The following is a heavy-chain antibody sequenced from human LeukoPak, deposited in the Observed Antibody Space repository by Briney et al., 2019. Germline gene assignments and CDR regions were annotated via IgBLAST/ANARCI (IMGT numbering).Heavy chain of an antibody. V-gene: IGHV4-30-4*01. CDR2: IYYSGST. Sequence: SETLSLTCTVSGGSISSGDYSWSWIRQPPGKGLEWIGYIYYSGSTYYNPSLKSRVTISVDTSKNQFSLKLSSVTAADTAVYYCARSEDDYGDYLHAFDIWGQGTMVTVSS. CDR3: ARSEDDYGDYLHAFDI. CDR1: GGSISSGDYS. D-gene: IGHD4-17*01. J-gene: IGHJ3*02.